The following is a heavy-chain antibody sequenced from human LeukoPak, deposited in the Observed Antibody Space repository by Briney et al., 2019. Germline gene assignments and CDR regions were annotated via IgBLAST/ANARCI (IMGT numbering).Heavy chain of an antibody. V-gene: IGHV4-38-2*02. J-gene: IGHJ4*02. D-gene: IGHD6-6*01. CDR3: ARDRGRATYSSSSDY. CDR1: GYSISSGYY. Sequence: PSETLSLTCAVPGYSISSGYYWGWIRQPPGKGLEWIGTIYHSGDTYYNPSLKSRLTISVDTSKNQFSLRLTSVAAADTAVYYCARDRGRATYSSSSDYWGQGTLVTVSS. CDR2: IYHSGDT.